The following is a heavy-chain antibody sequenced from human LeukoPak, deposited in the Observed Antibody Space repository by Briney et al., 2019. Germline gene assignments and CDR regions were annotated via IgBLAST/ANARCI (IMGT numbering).Heavy chain of an antibody. CDR3: AKGDPDYYGSGSYSGGFDY. Sequence: GGSLRLSCAASGFTFSSYNMNWVRQAPGKGLEWVSSISSSSSYIYYADSVKGRFTISRDNSKNTLYLQMNSLRAEDTAVYYCAKGDPDYYGSGSYSGGFDYWGQGTLVTVSS. V-gene: IGHV3-21*01. J-gene: IGHJ4*02. CDR1: GFTFSSYN. D-gene: IGHD3-10*01. CDR2: ISSSSSYI.